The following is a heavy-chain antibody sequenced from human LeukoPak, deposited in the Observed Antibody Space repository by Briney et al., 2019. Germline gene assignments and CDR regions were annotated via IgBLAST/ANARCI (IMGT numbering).Heavy chain of an antibody. CDR2: LYYSGSN. D-gene: IGHD3-10*01. CDR3: ARHKGYYYGSGRPNDAFDI. J-gene: IGHJ3*02. CDR1: GGSISSSSYY. Sequence: SETLSLTCTVSGGSISSSSYYWGGIRQPPGKGREGIGSLYYSGSNYYSPSLESRVSISTDTSKNQSTLKLSSVTAADTAVYYCARHKGYYYGSGRPNDAFDISGQGRMVTVSS. V-gene: IGHV4-39*01.